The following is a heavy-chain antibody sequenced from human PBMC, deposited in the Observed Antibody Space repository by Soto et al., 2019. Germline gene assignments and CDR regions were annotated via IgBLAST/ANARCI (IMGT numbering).Heavy chain of an antibody. Sequence: EVQVVESGGGLVQPGGSLRLSCAASGFTFSAYWMSWVRQAPGKGLEWVANIKQDGSEKYYVDSVKGRFTISRDNAKNSLYLQMNSLRAEDSALYYCARAGGRYSGWAVWGQGTLVTVSS. D-gene: IGHD6-19*01. CDR1: GFTFSAYW. CDR2: IKQDGSEK. V-gene: IGHV3-7*05. CDR3: ARAGGRYSGWAV. J-gene: IGHJ4*02.